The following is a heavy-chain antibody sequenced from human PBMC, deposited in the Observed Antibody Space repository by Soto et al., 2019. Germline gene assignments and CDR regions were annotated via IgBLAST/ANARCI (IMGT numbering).Heavy chain of an antibody. D-gene: IGHD4-17*01. J-gene: IGHJ5*02. V-gene: IGHV3-13*01. CDR3: ARGRYGDYAFDP. Sequence: EVQLVESGGGLVQPGGSLRLSCAASGFTFSSYDMHWVRQATGKGLEWVSAIGTAGDTYYPGSVKGRFTISRENAKNSLYLQMNSLRAGDTAVYYCARGRYGDYAFDPWGQGTLVTVSS. CDR1: GFTFSSYD. CDR2: IGTAGDT.